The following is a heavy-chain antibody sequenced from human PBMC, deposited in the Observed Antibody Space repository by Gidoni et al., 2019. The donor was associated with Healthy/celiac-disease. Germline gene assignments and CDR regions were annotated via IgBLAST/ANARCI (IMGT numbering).Heavy chain of an antibody. CDR3: ARTYYYGSGSPGGWFDP. V-gene: IGHV1-18*01. D-gene: IGHD3-10*01. Sequence: QVQLVKSGAEVKKPGASVKVSCKASGYTFTSYGISWVRQAPGQGLEWMGWISAYNGNTNYAQKLQGRVTMTTDTSTSTAYRELRSLRSDDAAVYYCARTYYYGSGSPGGWFDPWGQGTLVTVSS. CDR1: GYTFTSYG. CDR2: ISAYNGNT. J-gene: IGHJ5*02.